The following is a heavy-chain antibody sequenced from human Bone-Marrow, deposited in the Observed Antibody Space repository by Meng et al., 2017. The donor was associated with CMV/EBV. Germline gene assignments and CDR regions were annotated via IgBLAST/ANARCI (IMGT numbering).Heavy chain of an antibody. J-gene: IGHJ6*02. CDR2: ISSSSSYI. CDR3: ARDSHDFWSGYYQVYYYGMDV. Sequence: GESLKISCAASGFTFSSYSMNWVRQAPGKGLEWVSSISSSSSYIYYADSVKGRFTISRDNAKNSLYLQMNSLRAEDTAAYYCARDSHDFWSGYYQVYYYGMDVWGQGTTVTVSS. CDR1: GFTFSSYS. V-gene: IGHV3-21*01. D-gene: IGHD3-3*01.